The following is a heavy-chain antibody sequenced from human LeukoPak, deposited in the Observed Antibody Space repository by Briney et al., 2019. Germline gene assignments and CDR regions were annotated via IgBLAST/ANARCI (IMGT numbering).Heavy chain of an antibody. CDR3: ARDGVYSTNFDAFDI. V-gene: IGHV1-2*02. CDR2: INPKSGGT. CDR1: GYTFSNYY. J-gene: IGHJ3*02. D-gene: IGHD6-13*01. Sequence: ASVKVSCRTSGYTFSNYYMHWVRQAPGQGPEWVGWINPKSGGTDYAQRFQGRVTMTRDTSISTAYMELSGLRSDVTAVYYCARDGVYSTNFDAFDIWGQGTMVTVSS.